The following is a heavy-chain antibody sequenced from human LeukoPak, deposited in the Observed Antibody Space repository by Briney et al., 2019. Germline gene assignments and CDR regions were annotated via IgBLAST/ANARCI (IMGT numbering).Heavy chain of an antibody. CDR2: ISYDGSNK. CDR3: AKDHLVLGMLDY. Sequence: GGSLRLSCAASGFTFSSYGMHWVRQAPGKGPEWVAVISYDGSNKYYADSVKGRFTISRDNSKNTLYLQMNSLRAEDTAVYYCAKDHLVLGMLDYWGQGTLVTVSS. CDR1: GFTFSSYG. V-gene: IGHV3-30*18. D-gene: IGHD7-27*01. J-gene: IGHJ4*02.